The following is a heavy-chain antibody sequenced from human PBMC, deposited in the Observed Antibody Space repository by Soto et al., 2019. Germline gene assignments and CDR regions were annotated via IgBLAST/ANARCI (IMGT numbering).Heavy chain of an antibody. Sequence: PGGSLRLSCAASGFTFSSYWMSWVRQAPGKGLEWVANIKQDGSEKYYVDSVKGRFTISRDNAKNSLYLQMNSLRAEDTAVYYCARDRGGTHWAYYYYYGMDVWGQGTTVTVSS. V-gene: IGHV3-7*04. D-gene: IGHD2-15*01. CDR1: GFTFSSYW. J-gene: IGHJ6*02. CDR3: ARDRGGTHWAYYYYYGMDV. CDR2: IKQDGSEK.